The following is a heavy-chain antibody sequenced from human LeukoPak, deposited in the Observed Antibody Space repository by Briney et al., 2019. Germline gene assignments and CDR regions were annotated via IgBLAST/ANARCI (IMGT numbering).Heavy chain of an antibody. J-gene: IGHJ4*02. CDR3: ASRTVTTSADYFDY. CDR2: ISGSGGST. V-gene: IGHV3-23*01. Sequence: GGSLRLSCAASGFIFSSSAMSWVRQAPGKGLEWVSAISGSGGSTYYADSVKGRFTISRDNSKNTLYLQMNSLRAEDTAVYYCASRTVTTSADYFDYWGQGTLVTVSS. D-gene: IGHD4-17*01. CDR1: GFIFSSSA.